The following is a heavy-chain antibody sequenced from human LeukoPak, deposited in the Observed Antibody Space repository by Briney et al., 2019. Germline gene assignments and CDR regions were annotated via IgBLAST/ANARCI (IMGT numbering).Heavy chain of an antibody. CDR1: GGSISSSSYY. J-gene: IGHJ3*02. V-gene: IGHV4-39*07. D-gene: IGHD3-10*01. CDR2: IYYSGST. Sequence: SETLSLTCTVSGGSISSSSYYWGWIRQPPGKGLEWIGSIYYSGSTYYNPSLKSRVTISVDTSKNQFSLKLSSVTAADTAVYYCARPSDSSIHFDIWGQGTMVTVSS. CDR3: ARPSDSSIHFDI.